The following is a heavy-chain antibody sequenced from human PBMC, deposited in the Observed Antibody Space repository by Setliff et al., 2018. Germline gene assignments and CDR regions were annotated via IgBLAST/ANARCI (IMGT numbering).Heavy chain of an antibody. CDR2: IASATGKT. D-gene: IGHD2-8*01. J-gene: IGHJ4*02. V-gene: IGHV1-18*01. Sequence: GASVKVSCKASGYAFSDYGITWVRQVPGRGLEWMGWIASATGKTYSAEKFQDRVTLTTDTSTSTAYLELRSLGSDDTAVYYCSRLVRFCTKTACQRLSGGEFWGQGTLVTVSS. CDR3: SRLVRFCTKTACQRLSGGEF. CDR1: GYAFSDYG.